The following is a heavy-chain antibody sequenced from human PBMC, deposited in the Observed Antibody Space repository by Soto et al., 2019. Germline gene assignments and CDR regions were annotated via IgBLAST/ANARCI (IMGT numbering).Heavy chain of an antibody. CDR1: GFTFSNAW. V-gene: IGHV3-15*01. Sequence: PGGSLRLSCAASGFTFSNAWMSWVRQAPGKGLEWVGRIKSKTDGGTTDYAAPVKGRFTISRDDSKNTLYLQMNSLKTEDTAVYYCTTSHDYGDSDVGYDAFDIWGQGTMVTVSS. CDR3: TTSHDYGDSDVGYDAFDI. D-gene: IGHD4-17*01. CDR2: IKSKTDGGTT. J-gene: IGHJ3*02.